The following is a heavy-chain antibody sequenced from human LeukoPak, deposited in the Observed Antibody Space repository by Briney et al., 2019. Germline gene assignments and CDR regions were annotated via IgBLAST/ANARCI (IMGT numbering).Heavy chain of an antibody. J-gene: IGHJ4*02. CDR3: ARVGFSSGYYYSFLYYFDY. V-gene: IGHV3-48*03. Sequence: PGGSLRLSCAASGFTISSYEMNWVRQAPGKGLEWVSYISSSGSTIYYADSVKGRFTISRDNAKNSLYLQMNSLRAEDTAVYYCARVGFSSGYYYSFLYYFDYWGQGTLVTVSS. D-gene: IGHD3-22*01. CDR2: ISSSGSTI. CDR1: GFTISSYE.